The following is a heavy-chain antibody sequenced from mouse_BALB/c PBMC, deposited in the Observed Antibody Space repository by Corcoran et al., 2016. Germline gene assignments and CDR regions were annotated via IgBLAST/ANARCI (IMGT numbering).Heavy chain of an antibody. CDR3: ERQLGPSFDY. V-gene: IGHV1-85*01. Sequence: QVQLQQSGAELVKPGASVKLSCNASGYTFTSYDINVVRQRREQGFEGSGWIFPGDGSTKYNEKFKGKATLTTDKSSSTADMQLSRLASEDSAVYVCERQLGPSFDYWGQGTTLTVSS. CDR1: GYTFTSYD. J-gene: IGHJ2*01. D-gene: IGHD3-1*01. CDR2: IFPGDGST.